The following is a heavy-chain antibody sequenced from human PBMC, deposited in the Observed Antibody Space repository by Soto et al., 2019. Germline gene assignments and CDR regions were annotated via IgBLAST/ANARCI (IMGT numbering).Heavy chain of an antibody. J-gene: IGHJ4*02. V-gene: IGHV3-11*01. CDR1: GFTFNDYY. CDR3: ARDRPSNWNDLDY. D-gene: IGHD1-1*01. Sequence: QVQLVESGGDLVKPGGSLRLSCAASGFTFNDYYMSWIRQAPGKGLEWISCISSSGSTVYYEDSVKGRFTISRDNAKNSLYLQMNSLRVEDTAVYYCARDRPSNWNDLDYWGQGTRVTVSS. CDR2: ISSSGSTV.